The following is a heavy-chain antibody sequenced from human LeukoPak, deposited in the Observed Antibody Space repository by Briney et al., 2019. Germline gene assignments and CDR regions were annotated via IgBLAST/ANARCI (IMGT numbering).Heavy chain of an antibody. CDR1: GFTFSDYY. V-gene: IGHV3-11*04. CDR3: ARVTAMADFDY. CDR2: ISSSGSTI. J-gene: IGHJ4*02. D-gene: IGHD5-18*01. Sequence: GGSLRLSCAASGFTFSDYYMSWIRQAPGEGLEWVSYISSSGSTIYYADSVKGRFTISRDNAKNSLYLQMNSLRAEDTAVYYCARVTAMADFDYWGQGTLVTVSS.